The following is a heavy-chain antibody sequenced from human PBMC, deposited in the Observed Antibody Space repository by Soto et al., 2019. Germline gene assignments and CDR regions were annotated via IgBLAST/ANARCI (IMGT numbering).Heavy chain of an antibody. CDR3: TREGIDGDYLDY. J-gene: IGHJ4*02. Sequence: EVQLLESGGGLVQPGGSLRLSCAASGFTFSNHGMSWVRQAAGKGLEWVLGISTGGGSTYSADSVKGRFTISRDNSKNTLYLQMTSLRAEDTAVYYCTREGIDGDYLDYWGQGTLVTVSS. CDR1: GFTFSNHG. CDR2: ISTGGGST. V-gene: IGHV3-23*01. D-gene: IGHD4-17*01.